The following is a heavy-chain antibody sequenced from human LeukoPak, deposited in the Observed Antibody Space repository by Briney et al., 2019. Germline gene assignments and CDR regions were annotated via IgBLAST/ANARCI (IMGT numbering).Heavy chain of an antibody. CDR1: GFTFSSYW. D-gene: IGHD4-23*01. V-gene: IGHV3-74*01. CDR2: INSDGNSI. J-gene: IGHJ4*02. CDR3: GRPFEDGGNTVDY. Sequence: GGSLRLSCAASGFTFSSYWMHWVRQVPGKGLVWVSRINSDGNSIHYADSVKGRFTISRDNAKNTLYLQMNSLRAEDTAVYYCGRPFEDGGNTVDYWGQGTLVTVSS.